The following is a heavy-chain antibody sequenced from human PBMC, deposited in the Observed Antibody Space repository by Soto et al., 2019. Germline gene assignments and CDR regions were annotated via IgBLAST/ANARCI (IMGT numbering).Heavy chain of an antibody. J-gene: IGHJ4*02. D-gene: IGHD3-10*01. Sequence: PSETLCLTCTVSDDSSSTYYWSWIRQPPGRGLEWIGYIYYSGSTNYNPSLKSRVTISVDTSKNQFSLKLSSVTAADTAFYYCARGGSGSYFDYWSQGTLVTVSS. V-gene: IGHV4-59*01. CDR2: IYYSGST. CDR3: ARGGSGSYFDY. CDR1: DDSSSTYY.